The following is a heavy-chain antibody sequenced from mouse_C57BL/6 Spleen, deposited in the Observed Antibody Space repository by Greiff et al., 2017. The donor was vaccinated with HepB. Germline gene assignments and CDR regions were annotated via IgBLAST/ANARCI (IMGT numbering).Heavy chain of an antibody. CDR2: IYPGSGNT. V-gene: IGHV1-76*01. CDR3: ARNYGFYWYFDV. D-gene: IGHD2-1*01. Sequence: QVQLKQSGAELVRPGASVKLSCKASGYTFTDYYINWVKQRPGQGLEWIARIYPGSGNTYYNEKFKGKATLTAEKSSSTAYMQLSSLTSEDSAVYFCARNYGFYWYFDVWGTGTTVTVSS. CDR1: GYTFTDYY. J-gene: IGHJ1*03.